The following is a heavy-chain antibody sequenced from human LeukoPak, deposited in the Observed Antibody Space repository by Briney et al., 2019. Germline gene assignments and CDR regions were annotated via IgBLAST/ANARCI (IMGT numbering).Heavy chain of an antibody. CDR2: LSYDGKDR. V-gene: IGHV3-30*03. CDR3: ASSRVYGYHDY. CDR1: TFTFSSCG. Sequence: GRSLRLSCAASTFTFSSCGMHWVRQAPGKGLEWVAVLSYDGKDRYYADSVKGRFTISRDNSKNTLYLQMNSLRAEDTAVYYCASSRVYGYHDYWGQGTLVTVSS. D-gene: IGHD5-18*01. J-gene: IGHJ4*02.